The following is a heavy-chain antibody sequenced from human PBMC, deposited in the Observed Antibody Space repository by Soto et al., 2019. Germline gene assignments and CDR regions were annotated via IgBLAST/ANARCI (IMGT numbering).Heavy chain of an antibody. Sequence: EVQLVESGGTLVQPGGSLRLSCAASGFTFNTYWMHWVRQAPGKGLVWVSRINSDGTKTTYADSVKGRFTISRDNAKNTVYLQMNSLRAEDTAVYYCTTLATNSYNWLDPWGQGTLVTVSS. CDR3: TTLATNSYNWLDP. D-gene: IGHD5-12*01. J-gene: IGHJ5*02. V-gene: IGHV3-74*01. CDR2: INSDGTKT. CDR1: GFTFNTYW.